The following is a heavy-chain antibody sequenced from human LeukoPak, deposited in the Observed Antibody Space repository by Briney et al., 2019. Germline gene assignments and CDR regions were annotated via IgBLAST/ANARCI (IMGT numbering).Heavy chain of an antibody. D-gene: IGHD1-26*01. V-gene: IGHV4-59*12. CDR1: GGSISSYY. Sequence: SETLSLTCTVSGGSISSYYWSWIRQPPGKGLEWIGYIYYSGSTNYNPSLKSRVTMSVDTSKNQFSLKLSSVTAADTAVYYCARDRNSGSYYGYYYYYMDVWGKGTTVTVSS. CDR2: IYYSGST. CDR3: ARDRNSGSYYGYYYYYMDV. J-gene: IGHJ6*03.